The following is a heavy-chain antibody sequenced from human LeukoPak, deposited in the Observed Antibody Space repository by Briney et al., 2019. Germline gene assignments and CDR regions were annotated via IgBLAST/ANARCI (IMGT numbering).Heavy chain of an antibody. CDR3: AREGGPYRPLDY. CDR1: GGSISNTNW. J-gene: IGHJ4*02. V-gene: IGHV4-4*02. Sequence: SETLSLTCGVSGGSISNTNWWTWVRRPPGKGLEWIGEFNLEGSTNYNPSLRSRVAISVDKSENHISLKLTSVTAADTAVYYCAREGGPYRPLDYSGQGTLVTVAS. CDR2: FNLEGST.